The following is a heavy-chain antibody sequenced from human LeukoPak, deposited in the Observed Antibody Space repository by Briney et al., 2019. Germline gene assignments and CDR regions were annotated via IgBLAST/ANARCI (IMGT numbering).Heavy chain of an antibody. Sequence: PGGSLRLSCAASGFTFSSYGMHWVRQAPGNGLEWVAFIRYDGSNKYYADSVKGRFTISRDNSKNTLYLQMNSLRAEDTAVYYCASLGIVVVVAATQEWFDPWGQGTLVTVSS. CDR1: GFTFSSYG. V-gene: IGHV3-30*02. CDR3: ASLGIVVVVAATQEWFDP. D-gene: IGHD2-15*01. J-gene: IGHJ5*02. CDR2: IRYDGSNK.